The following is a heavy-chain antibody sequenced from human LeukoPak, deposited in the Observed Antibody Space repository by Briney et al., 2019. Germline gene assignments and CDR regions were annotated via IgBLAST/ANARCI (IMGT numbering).Heavy chain of an antibody. V-gene: IGHV3-33*01. J-gene: IGHJ4*02. D-gene: IGHD3-22*01. CDR2: IQINGNDK. CDR3: ASDYYDSSGYYYALSYFDY. CDR1: GFTFSNFG. Sequence: GGSLRLSCVASGFTFSNFGMHWVRQAPGKGLEWVSKIQINGNDKYYADSVKGRFTISRDNAKNSLYLQMNSLRAEDTAVYYCASDYYDSSGYYYALSYFDYWGQGTLVTVSS.